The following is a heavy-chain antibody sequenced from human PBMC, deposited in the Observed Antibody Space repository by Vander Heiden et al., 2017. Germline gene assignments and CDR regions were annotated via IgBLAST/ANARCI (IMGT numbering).Heavy chain of an antibody. J-gene: IGHJ5*02. D-gene: IGHD3-3*01. CDR3: ARGWRRMGWFDP. Sequence: QVQLQESGPGLVKPSETLSLTCAVSGYSISSGYYWGWIRQPPGKGLEWIGSIYHSGSTYYNPSLKRRVTISVDTSKNQFSLKLSSVTAADTAGYYCARGWRRMGWFDPWGQGTLGTVSS. CDR1: GYSISSGYY. CDR2: IYHSGST. V-gene: IGHV4-38-2*01.